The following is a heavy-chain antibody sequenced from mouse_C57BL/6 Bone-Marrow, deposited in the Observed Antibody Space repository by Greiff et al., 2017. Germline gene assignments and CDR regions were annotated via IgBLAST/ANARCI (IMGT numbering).Heavy chain of an antibody. Sequence: QVKLQQSGSELVKPGASVKISCKASGYAFTGYWMNWVKQRPGKGLEGIGQIYPGVGDTHTNGKFKGKATLNEDKSSSPAYMQRSSQTADDSVVYFCARSTYYSTYSVAYWGQGTLVTVSA. CDR3: ARSTYYSTYSVAY. D-gene: IGHD2-5*01. J-gene: IGHJ3*01. CDR1: GYAFTGYW. V-gene: IGHV1-80*01. CDR2: IYPGVGDT.